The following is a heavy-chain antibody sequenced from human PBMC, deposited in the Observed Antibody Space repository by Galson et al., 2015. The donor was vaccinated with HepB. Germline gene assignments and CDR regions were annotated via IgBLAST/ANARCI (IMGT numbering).Heavy chain of an antibody. V-gene: IGHV1-69*13. Sequence: SVKVSCKASGGTFSSYAISWVRQAPGQGLEWMGGIIPIFGTANYAQKFQGRVTITADESTSTAYMELSSLRSEDTAVYYCARGLVRSGTRDYYYYYMDVWGKGTTVTVSS. CDR1: GGTFSSYA. J-gene: IGHJ6*03. CDR2: IIPIFGTA. D-gene: IGHD3-3*01. CDR3: ARGLVRSGTRDYYYYYMDV.